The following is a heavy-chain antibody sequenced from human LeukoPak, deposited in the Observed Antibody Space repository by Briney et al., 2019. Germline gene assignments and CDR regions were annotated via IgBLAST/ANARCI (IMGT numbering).Heavy chain of an antibody. CDR3: AGLSDDSGGPSPLAFDV. J-gene: IGHJ3*01. D-gene: IGHD3-22*01. CDR2: IFRTGNI. V-gene: IGHV3-66*04. CDR1: GFTVSATY. Sequence: GGSLRLSCAASGFTVSATYIGWVRQAPGKGLDWVSVIFRTGNIFYADSVRGRFSISRDNSKNTLSLQMSSLRAEDTAVYFCAGLSDDSGGPSPLAFDVWGQGTMVTVSS.